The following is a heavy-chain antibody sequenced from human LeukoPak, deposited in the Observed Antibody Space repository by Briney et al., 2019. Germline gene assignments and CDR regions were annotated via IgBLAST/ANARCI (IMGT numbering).Heavy chain of an antibody. J-gene: IGHJ6*03. CDR2: IWYDGSNK. D-gene: IGHD3-22*01. CDR3: ARDGGYYDSSGEYYYYYMDV. CDR1: GFTFSSYG. V-gene: IGHV3-33*01. Sequence: GRSLRLSCAASGFTFSSYGMHWVRQAPGKGLEWVAVIWYDGSNKYYADSVKGRFTISRDNSKNTLYLQMNSLRAEDTAVYYCARDGGYYDSSGEYYYYYMDVWGKGTTVTVSS.